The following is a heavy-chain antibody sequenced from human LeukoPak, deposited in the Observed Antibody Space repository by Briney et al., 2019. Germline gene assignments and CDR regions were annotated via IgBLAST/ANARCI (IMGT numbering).Heavy chain of an antibody. Sequence: GGSLRLSCAASGFTFSMYWITWVRQAPGKGLEWVANIKQDGSEKYYVDSVRGRFTISRDNAKNSLYLQMNSLRAEDTAVYYCARDLGYYDSSGPTYAFDIWGQGTMVTVSS. CDR1: GFTFSMYW. CDR3: ARDLGYYDSSGPTYAFDI. D-gene: IGHD3-22*01. J-gene: IGHJ3*02. V-gene: IGHV3-7*01. CDR2: IKQDGSEK.